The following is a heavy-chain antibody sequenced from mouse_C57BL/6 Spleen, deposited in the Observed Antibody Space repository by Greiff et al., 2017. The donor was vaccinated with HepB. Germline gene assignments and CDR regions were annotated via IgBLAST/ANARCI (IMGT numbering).Heavy chain of an antibody. CDR1: GYAFTNYL. V-gene: IGHV1-54*01. Sequence: VQLQQSGAELVRPGTSVKVSCKASGYAFTNYLIEWVKQRPGQGLEWIGVINPGSGGTNYNEKLKGKATLTADKSSSTAYMQLSSLTSEDSAVYFCARCNSLYAMDYWGQGTSVTVSS. D-gene: IGHD2-1*01. CDR2: INPGSGGT. J-gene: IGHJ4*01. CDR3: ARCNSLYAMDY.